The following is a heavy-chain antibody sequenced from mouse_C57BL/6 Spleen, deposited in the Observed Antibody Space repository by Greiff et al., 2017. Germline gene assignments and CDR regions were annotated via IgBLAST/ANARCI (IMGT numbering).Heavy chain of an antibody. Sequence: QVQLQQHGAELVRPGSSVKLSCKASGYTFTSYWMHWVKQRPIQGLEWIGNIDPSDSETHYNQKFKDKATLTVDKSSSTAYMQLSSLTSEDSAVYYCAIYYYGSSYAMDYWGQGTSVTVSS. J-gene: IGHJ4*01. CDR2: IDPSDSET. V-gene: IGHV1-52*01. CDR1: GYTFTSYW. D-gene: IGHD1-1*01. CDR3: AIYYYGSSYAMDY.